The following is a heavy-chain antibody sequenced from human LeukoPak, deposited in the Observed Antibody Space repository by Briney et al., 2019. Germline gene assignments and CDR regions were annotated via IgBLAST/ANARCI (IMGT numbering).Heavy chain of an antibody. D-gene: IGHD1-1*01. CDR2: ISYDGSNK. V-gene: IGHV3-30-3*01. CDR1: GFTFSTYA. Sequence: PGGSLRLPCAASGFTFSTYAMHWVRQAPGKGLEWVAAISYDGSNKNYADSVKGRFTISRDNSKNTLYLQMNSLRAEDTAVYYCARDQELYYFDYWGQGTLVTVSS. J-gene: IGHJ4*02. CDR3: ARDQELYYFDY.